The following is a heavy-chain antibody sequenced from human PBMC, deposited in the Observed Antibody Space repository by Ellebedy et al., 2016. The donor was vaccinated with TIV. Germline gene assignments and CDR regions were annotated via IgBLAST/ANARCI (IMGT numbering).Heavy chain of an antibody. CDR1: GFTFGDYA. Sequence: PGGSLRLSCTASGFTFGDYAMSWFRQAPGKGLEWVGFIRRKGYGGTTEYAASVKGTFTISTEDSKSIAYLQMNSLKTEDTAVYYCTRDLPGGGMDVWGQGTTVIVSS. D-gene: IGHD1-14*01. CDR2: IRRKGYGGTT. V-gene: IGHV3-49*03. J-gene: IGHJ6*02. CDR3: TRDLPGGGMDV.